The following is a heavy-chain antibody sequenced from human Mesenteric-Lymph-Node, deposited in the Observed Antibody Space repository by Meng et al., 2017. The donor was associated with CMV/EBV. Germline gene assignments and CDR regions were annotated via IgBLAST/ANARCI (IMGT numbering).Heavy chain of an antibody. CDR2: IYYSGST. V-gene: IGHV4-61*01. CDR1: GGTVNSDSDY. CDR3: ARGGYSEGYCSSTSCLHDAFDI. J-gene: IGHJ3*02. D-gene: IGHD2-2*01. Sequence: SETLSLTCTVSGGTVNSDSDYWTWIRQPPGKGLEWIGYIYYSGSTNYNPSLKSRVTISVDTSKNQFSLKLSSVTAADTAVYYCARGGYSEGYCSSTSCLHDAFDIWGQGTMVTVSS.